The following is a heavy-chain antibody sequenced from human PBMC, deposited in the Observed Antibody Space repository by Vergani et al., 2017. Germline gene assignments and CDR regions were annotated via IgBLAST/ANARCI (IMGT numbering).Heavy chain of an antibody. CDR1: GGSFSGYY. CDR2: INHSGST. Sequence: QVQLQQWGGGLLKPSETLSLTCAVYGGSFSGYYWSWIRQPPGKGLEWIGEINHSGSTNYNPSLKSRVTISVDTSKNQFSLKLSSVTAADTAVYYCARGPRFLTTPNYYYYYMDVWGKGTTVTVSS. D-gene: IGHD3-22*01. J-gene: IGHJ6*03. CDR3: ARGPRFLTTPNYYYYYMDV. V-gene: IGHV4-34*01.